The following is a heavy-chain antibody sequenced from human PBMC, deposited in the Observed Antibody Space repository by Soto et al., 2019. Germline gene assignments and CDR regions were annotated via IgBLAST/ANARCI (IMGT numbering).Heavy chain of an antibody. Sequence: GGSLRLSCAASGFTFSSYWMSWVRQAPGKGLEWVANIKQDGSQKYYVDSVKGRFTISRDNAKNSVFLQMNSLRAEDTAVYYCARTRGLYYDYWGQGTLVTVSS. J-gene: IGHJ4*02. CDR3: ARTRGLYYDY. D-gene: IGHD2-2*01. CDR1: GFTFSSYW. V-gene: IGHV3-7*01. CDR2: IKQDGSQK.